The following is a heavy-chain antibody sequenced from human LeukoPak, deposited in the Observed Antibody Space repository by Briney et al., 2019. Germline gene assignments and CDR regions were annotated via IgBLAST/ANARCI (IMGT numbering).Heavy chain of an antibody. Sequence: GESLKISCXGSGYTFTRFCIAWVRQMPGKGLEWMGIIYPGASDTRYSPSFEGQVTISVDKSITTAYLQWSSLKASDTAMYYCARHNSPSSGYNAFNIWGQGTMVTVSS. D-gene: IGHD3-22*01. J-gene: IGHJ3*02. CDR3: ARHNSPSSGYNAFNI. V-gene: IGHV5-51*01. CDR2: IYPGASDT. CDR1: GYTFTRFC.